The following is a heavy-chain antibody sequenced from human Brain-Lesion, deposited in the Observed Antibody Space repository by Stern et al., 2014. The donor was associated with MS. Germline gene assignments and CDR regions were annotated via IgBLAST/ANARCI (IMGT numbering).Heavy chain of an antibody. CDR1: GYIFTGYY. Sequence: QVQLVQSGAEVKKPGASVKVSCKTSGYIFTGYYIHWVRQAPGQGLEWMAWIKPNTGGTKYAQKFQGRVAMSRDTSINTAYVELSSLTSDDTAVYYCARDQRGITIFGVVTDYYYLGMDVWGQGTTVTVSS. J-gene: IGHJ6*02. V-gene: IGHV1-2*02. CDR3: ARDQRGITIFGVVTDYYYLGMDV. CDR2: IKPNTGGT. D-gene: IGHD3-3*01.